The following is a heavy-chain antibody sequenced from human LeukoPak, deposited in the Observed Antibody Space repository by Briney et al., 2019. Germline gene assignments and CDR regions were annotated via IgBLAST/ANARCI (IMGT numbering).Heavy chain of an antibody. D-gene: IGHD3-16*01. CDR3: GKEGGA. CDR2: IGGRGGST. V-gene: IGHV3-23*01. CDR1: GFRFSDFT. J-gene: IGHJ5*02. Sequence: GGSLRLSCAASGFRFSDFTMAWVRQAPGKGPEWVSAIGGRGGSTYYADSVGGRFTISRDNSKDMVYLQMNSLKVEVTATYYCGKEGGAWGQGTKVTVSS.